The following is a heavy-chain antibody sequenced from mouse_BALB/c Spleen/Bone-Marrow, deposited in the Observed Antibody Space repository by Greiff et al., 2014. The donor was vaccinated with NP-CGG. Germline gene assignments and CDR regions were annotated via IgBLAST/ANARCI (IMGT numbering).Heavy chain of an antibody. J-gene: IGHJ3*01. V-gene: IGHV1-14*01. D-gene: IGHD2-13*01. CDR3: ARTWGDYFAY. CDR1: GYTFTSYV. CDR2: IDPENDGT. Sequence: EVQLQQSGPELVKPGASVKMSCKASGYTFTSYVMHWVKQRPGQGLEWIGYIDPENDGTKYNENFRGKATLTSDKSSSIAYMELSSLTSEDSAVYYCARTWGDYFAYWGQGTLVTVSA.